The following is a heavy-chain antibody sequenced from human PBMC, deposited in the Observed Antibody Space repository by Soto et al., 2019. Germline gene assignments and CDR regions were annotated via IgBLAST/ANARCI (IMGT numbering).Heavy chain of an antibody. J-gene: IGHJ4*02. CDR1: GFTVSSNY. V-gene: IGHV3-53*02. CDR3: ARGSQRTYFDY. Sequence: EVKLVETGGGLIQPGGSQRLSCAASGFTVSSNYMNWVRQAPGKGLEWVSVIYSDGSTYYADSVKGRFTISRDNSKNTLYLQMNSLRAEDTAVYYCARGSQRTYFDYWGQGTLVTVSS. CDR2: IYSDGST.